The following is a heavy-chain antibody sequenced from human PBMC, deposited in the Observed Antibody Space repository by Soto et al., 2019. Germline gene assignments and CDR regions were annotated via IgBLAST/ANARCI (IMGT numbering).Heavy chain of an antibody. V-gene: IGHV4-59*08. CDR2: IYYRGRT. CDR3: ARQGRDRYYFDY. Sequence: ASETLSLTCTVSGGSISSYYWSWIRQPPGKGQEWIGYIYYRGRTNYNPSLKSRVTISADTYKHQFSLNLSPVTAADTAVYYCARQGRDRYYFDYWGQGTLVTVSS. CDR1: GGSISSYY. J-gene: IGHJ4*02.